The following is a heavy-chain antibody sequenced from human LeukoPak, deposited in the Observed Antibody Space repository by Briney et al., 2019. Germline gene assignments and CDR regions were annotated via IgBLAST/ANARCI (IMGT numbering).Heavy chain of an antibody. D-gene: IGHD3-22*01. V-gene: IGHV3-23*01. J-gene: IGHJ4*02. CDR1: GFTFSSYA. Sequence: PGGSLRLSCAASGFTFSSYAMSWVRQAPGKGLEWVSAISGSGGRTYYADSVKGRFTISRDNSKNTLYLQMNSLRAEDTAVYYCAKGDYDMSGPGVWGQGTLVTVSS. CDR3: AKGDYDMSGPGV. CDR2: ISGSGGRT.